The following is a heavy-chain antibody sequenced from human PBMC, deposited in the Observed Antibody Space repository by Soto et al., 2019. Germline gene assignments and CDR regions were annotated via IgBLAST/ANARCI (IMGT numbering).Heavy chain of an antibody. D-gene: IGHD5-12*01. Sequence: QVQLVQSGAEMKKPGASVRVSCKASGYTFVTYGISWVRQAPGQGLEWQGWISNHNGNTKFAQKVQGRVTMTTDISTTTAYTELRSLRSDDTGVYYCARDVYGYGFFDFWGQGTLVTVSS. CDR2: ISNHNGNT. V-gene: IGHV1-18*01. CDR1: GYTFVTYG. CDR3: ARDVYGYGFFDF. J-gene: IGHJ4*02.